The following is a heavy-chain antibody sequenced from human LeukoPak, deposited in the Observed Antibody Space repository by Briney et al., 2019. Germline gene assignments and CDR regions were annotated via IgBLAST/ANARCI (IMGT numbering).Heavy chain of an antibody. V-gene: IGHV3-48*01. CDR2: ISSSSSTI. CDR1: GFTFSSYS. D-gene: IGHD6-6*01. J-gene: IGHJ4*02. Sequence: PGGSLRLSCAASGFTFSSYSMNWVRQAPGKGLEWVSYISSSSSTIYYADSVKGRFTISRGNAKNSLYLQMNSLRAEDTAVYYCAGSGVRIAARPWGYSFDYWGQGTLVTVSS. CDR3: AGSGVRIAARPWGYSFDY.